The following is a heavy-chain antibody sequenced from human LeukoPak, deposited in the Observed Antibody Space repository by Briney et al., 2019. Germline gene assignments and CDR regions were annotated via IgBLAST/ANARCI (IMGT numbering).Heavy chain of an antibody. CDR3: ARNVGRVVAATGYGMDV. Sequence: ASVKVSCKASGGTFSSYAISWGRQAPGQGLEWMGGIIPIFGTANYAQKFQGRVTITADESTSTAYMELSSLRSEDTAVYYCARNVGRVVAATGYGMDVWGKGTTVTVSS. CDR1: GGTFSSYA. V-gene: IGHV1-69*01. D-gene: IGHD2-15*01. CDR2: IIPIFGTA. J-gene: IGHJ6*04.